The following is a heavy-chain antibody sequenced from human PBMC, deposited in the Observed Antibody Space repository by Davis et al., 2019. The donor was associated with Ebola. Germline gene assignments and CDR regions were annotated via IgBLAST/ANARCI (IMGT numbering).Heavy chain of an antibody. J-gene: IGHJ4*02. D-gene: IGHD1-26*01. Sequence: GGSLRLSCAASGFTFSSYGMHWVRQAPGKGLEWVAFIRYDGSNKYYADSVKGRFTISRDNSKNTLYLQMNSLRADDTAVYYCARDLGYSGRYYPFDYWGQGTLVTVSS. CDR1: GFTFSSYG. V-gene: IGHV3-30*02. CDR2: IRYDGSNK. CDR3: ARDLGYSGRYYPFDY.